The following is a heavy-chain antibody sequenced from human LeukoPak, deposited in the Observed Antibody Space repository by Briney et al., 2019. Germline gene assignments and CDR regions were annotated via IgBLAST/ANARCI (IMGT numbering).Heavy chain of an antibody. CDR2: IYPGDSDT. J-gene: IGHJ4*02. Sequence: GESLKISCKGSGYSFTTYWIGWVRQMPGKGLEWMGIIYPGDSDTRYSPSFQGQVTISADKSINTAYLQWSSLKASDTAMYYCARSDPVSGGSCYWYYFDYWGQGTLVTVSS. CDR3: ARSDPVSGGSCYWYYFDY. D-gene: IGHD2-15*01. CDR1: GYSFTTYW. V-gene: IGHV5-51*01.